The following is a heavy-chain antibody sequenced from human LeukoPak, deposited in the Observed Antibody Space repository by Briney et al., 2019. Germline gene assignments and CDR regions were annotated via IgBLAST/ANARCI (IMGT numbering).Heavy chain of an antibody. CDR1: GFTFSSYG. CDR3: ARSLVVGATYPYH. CDR2: ISSSSSTI. J-gene: IGHJ4*02. V-gene: IGHV3-48*01. D-gene: IGHD1-26*01. Sequence: GGSLRLSCAASGFTFSSYGMTWVRQAPGKGLEWVYISSSSSTIYYADSVKGRFTISRDNAKNSLYLQLNSLRAEDTAVYYCARSLVVGATYPYHRGQGTLVTVSS.